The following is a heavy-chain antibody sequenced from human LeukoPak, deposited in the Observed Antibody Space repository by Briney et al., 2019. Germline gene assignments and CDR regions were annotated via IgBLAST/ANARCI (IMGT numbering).Heavy chain of an antibody. CDR3: ARGGPYCSSTSCYYLGPFDY. J-gene: IGHJ4*02. Sequence: GGSLRRSCAASGFTFSSYSMNWVRQAPGKGLEWVSSISSSSSYIYYADSVKGRFTISRDNAKNSLYLQMNSLRAEDTAVYYCARGGPYCSSTSCYYLGPFDYWGQGTLVTVSS. V-gene: IGHV3-21*01. D-gene: IGHD2-2*01. CDR1: GFTFSSYS. CDR2: ISSSSSYI.